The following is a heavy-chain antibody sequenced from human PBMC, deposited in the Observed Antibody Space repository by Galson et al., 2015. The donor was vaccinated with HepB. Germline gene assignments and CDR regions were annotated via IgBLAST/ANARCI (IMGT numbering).Heavy chain of an antibody. V-gene: IGHV3-7*01. CDR2: IKKDRSDT. D-gene: IGHD3-10*01. CDR1: GFTFSNYA. Sequence: SLRLSCAASGFTFSNYAMSWICQAPGKGLEWVANIKKDRSDTYYVDSVKGRFTISRDNAKNSLLLHMNSLNAEDTAVYYCARYYWADSYYMDVWGKGTTVTVSS. CDR3: ARYYWADSYYMDV. J-gene: IGHJ6*03.